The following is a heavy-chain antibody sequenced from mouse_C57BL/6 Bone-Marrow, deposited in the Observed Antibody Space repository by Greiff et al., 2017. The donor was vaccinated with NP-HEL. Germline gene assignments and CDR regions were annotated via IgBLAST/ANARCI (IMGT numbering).Heavy chain of an antibody. CDR3: ARDYYGSSYLFDY. D-gene: IGHD1-1*01. V-gene: IGHV7-3*01. Sequence: EVKLQESGGGLVQPGGSLSLSCAASGFTFTDYYMSWVRQPPGKALEWLGFIRNKANGYTTEYSASVKGRFTISRDNSQSILYLQMNALRAEDSATYYCARDYYGSSYLFDYWGQGTTLTVSS. CDR1: GFTFTDYY. CDR2: IRNKANGYTT. J-gene: IGHJ2*01.